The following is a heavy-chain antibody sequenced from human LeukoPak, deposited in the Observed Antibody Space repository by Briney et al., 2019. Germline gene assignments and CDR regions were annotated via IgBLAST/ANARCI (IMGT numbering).Heavy chain of an antibody. V-gene: IGHV3-48*01. CDR2: IDARSGIV. CDR1: GFTFTMFG. D-gene: IGHD3-3*01. Sequence: GGSLRLSCAASGFTFTMFGMNWVRQAPGKGLEWGSYIDARSGIVYYADSVQGRFTISRDDAKDSVFLQMNSLRVDDTAVYYCARTYDFGRGPPGDAFDNWGQGTLVTVPS. CDR3: ARTYDFGRGPPGDAFDN. J-gene: IGHJ3*02.